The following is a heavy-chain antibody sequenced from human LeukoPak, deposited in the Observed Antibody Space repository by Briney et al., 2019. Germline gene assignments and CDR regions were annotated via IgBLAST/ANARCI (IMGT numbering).Heavy chain of an antibody. J-gene: IGHJ4*02. CDR1: GFIFSDYY. CDR2: ISGAITTI. CDR3: GRVAGYSGYAIDS. D-gene: IGHD5-12*01. V-gene: IGHV3-11*01. Sequence: PGGSLRLSCAASGFIFSDYYMIWIRQAPGKGLEWVSYISGAITTIKYADSVKGRFTISRDNVNNSLFLQMNSLRDEDTAVYYCGRVAGYSGYAIDSWGQGTLVTVTS.